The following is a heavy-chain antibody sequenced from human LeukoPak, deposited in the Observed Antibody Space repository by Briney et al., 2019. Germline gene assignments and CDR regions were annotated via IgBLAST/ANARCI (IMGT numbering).Heavy chain of an antibody. D-gene: IGHD6-13*01. J-gene: IGHJ4*02. CDR3: ATGRNSWLGECDY. CDR1: GFTFDDYA. CDR2: ISGAGGDT. V-gene: IGHV3-43*02. Sequence: PGGSLRLSCAASGFTFDDYAMHWVRQAPGKGLEWVSLISGAGGDTYYADSVKGRFTISRDNSENSLYLQMNSLRTEDTAFYYCATGRNSWLGECDYWGQGTLVTVSS.